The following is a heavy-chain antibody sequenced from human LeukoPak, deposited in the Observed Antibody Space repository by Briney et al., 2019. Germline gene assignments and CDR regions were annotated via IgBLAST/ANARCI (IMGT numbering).Heavy chain of an antibody. CDR3: TSIYDTSAYYHSGIDY. V-gene: IGHV3-49*04. CDR2: IRSKTYRGAA. D-gene: IGHD3-22*01. CDR1: GFTFRDHA. Sequence: PGRSLSLSCTASGFTFRDHAMSWVRQAPGKGLEWVGFIRSKTYRGAAEYATSLEGRFTISRDDSKGTAYLQANSLKTEDTAVYYCTSIYDTSAYYHSGIDYWGQGTLVTVSS. J-gene: IGHJ4*02.